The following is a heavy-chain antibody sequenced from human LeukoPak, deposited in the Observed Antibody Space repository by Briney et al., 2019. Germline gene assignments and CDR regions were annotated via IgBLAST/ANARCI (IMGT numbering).Heavy chain of an antibody. D-gene: IGHD3-9*01. V-gene: IGHV1-18*01. CDR3: ARILLRYFDWLLYPIGWFDP. J-gene: IGHJ5*02. CDR1: GYTFTSYG. CDR2: ISAYNGNT. Sequence: ASVKVSCKASGYTFTSYGISWVRQAPGQGLEWMGWISAYNGNTNYAQKLQGRITMTTDTSTSTAYMELRSLSSDDTAVYYGARILLRYFDWLLYPIGWFDPWGQGTLVTVSS.